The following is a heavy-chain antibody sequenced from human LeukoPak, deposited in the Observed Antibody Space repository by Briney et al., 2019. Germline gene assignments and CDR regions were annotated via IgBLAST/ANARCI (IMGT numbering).Heavy chain of an antibody. V-gene: IGHV3-21*01. J-gene: IGHJ4*02. D-gene: IGHD3-22*01. CDR2: ISNSSSYK. CDR3: ARDYYYDSSGYYGRRGFDY. Sequence: PGGSLRLSCAASGFTFSSYSMNWVRQAPGKGLERVSFISNSSSYKYYADSVKGRLTISRDNAKNSLYLQMNSLRAEDTAVYYCARDYYYDSSGYYGRRGFDYWGQGTLVTVSS. CDR1: GFTFSSYS.